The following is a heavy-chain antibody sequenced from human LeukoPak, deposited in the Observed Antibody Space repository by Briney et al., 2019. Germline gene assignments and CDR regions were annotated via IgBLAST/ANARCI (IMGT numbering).Heavy chain of an antibody. V-gene: IGHV4-4*07. J-gene: IGHJ4*02. Sequence: SETLSLTCTVSGGSISSYYWSWIRQPAGKGLGWIGRIYTSGSTNYNPSLKCRVTMSVDTSKNQFSLKLSSVTAADTAVYYCARDLSYDSSGVWGQGTLVTVSS. CDR2: IYTSGST. CDR1: GGSISSYY. CDR3: ARDLSYDSSGV. D-gene: IGHD3-22*01.